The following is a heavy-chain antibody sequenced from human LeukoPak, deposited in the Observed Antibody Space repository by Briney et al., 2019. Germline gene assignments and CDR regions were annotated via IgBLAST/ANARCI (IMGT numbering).Heavy chain of an antibody. J-gene: IGHJ4*02. CDR3: ARVTTWIQLWSSDY. Sequence: SETLSLTCAVYGGSFSGCYWSWIRQPPGKGLEWIGEINHSGSTNYNPSLKSRVTISVDTSKNQFSLKLSSVTAADTAVYYCARVTTWIQLWSSDYWGQGTLVTVSS. CDR1: GGSFSGCY. D-gene: IGHD5-18*01. CDR2: INHSGST. V-gene: IGHV4-34*01.